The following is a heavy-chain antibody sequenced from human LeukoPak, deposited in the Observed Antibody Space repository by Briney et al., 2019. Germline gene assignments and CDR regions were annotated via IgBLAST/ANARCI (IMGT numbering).Heavy chain of an antibody. CDR3: ARVSGDYPFDY. CDR1: GYTFTGYY. D-gene: IGHD4-17*01. CDR2: INPNSGGT. Sequence: ASVKVSRKASGYTFTGYYMHWVRQAPGQGLEWMGWINPNSGGTNYAQKFQGRVTVTRDTSISTAYMELSRLRSDDTAVYYCARVSGDYPFDYWGQGTLVTVSS. V-gene: IGHV1-2*02. J-gene: IGHJ4*02.